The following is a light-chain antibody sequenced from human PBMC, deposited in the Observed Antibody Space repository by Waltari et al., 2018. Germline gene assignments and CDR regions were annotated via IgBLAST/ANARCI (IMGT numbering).Light chain of an antibody. V-gene: IGKV2-28*01. Sequence: DIVMTQSPLSLSVTPGEPASISCRSSHRLLHSNGYNYLDWYLQKPGQSPQLLIYLGSNRASGVPDRFSGSGSGTDFTLEISRVEAEDVGLYYCMQALQTPYAFGQGTKLEIK. CDR1: HRLLHSNGYNY. CDR2: LGS. CDR3: MQALQTPYA. J-gene: IGKJ2*01.